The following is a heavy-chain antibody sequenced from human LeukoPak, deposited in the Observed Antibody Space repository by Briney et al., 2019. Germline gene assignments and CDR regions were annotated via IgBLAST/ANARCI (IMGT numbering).Heavy chain of an antibody. J-gene: IGHJ4*02. Sequence: GGSLRLSCAASGFTFGDHIMDWVRQLPGKRLEWVAYVSGSGSTVYYADSVKGRFTVSRDNGKSSLYLQMNSLRAEDTAIYYCARHLYHCGGGNCYYYFDYWGQGTLVTVSS. V-gene: IGHV3-48*01. D-gene: IGHD2-21*02. CDR1: GFTFGDHI. CDR2: VSGSGSTV. CDR3: ARHLYHCGGGNCYYYFDY.